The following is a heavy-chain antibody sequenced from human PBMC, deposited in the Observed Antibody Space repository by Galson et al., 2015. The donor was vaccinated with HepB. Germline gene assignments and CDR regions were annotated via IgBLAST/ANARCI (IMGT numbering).Heavy chain of an antibody. D-gene: IGHD2-21*02. CDR1: GFTFSSYA. Sequence: SLRLSCAASGFTFSSYAMSWVRQAPGKGLEWVSSISSSSTYMHYADSVKGRFTISRDNSKNTLDLHMNSLRAEDTAIYYCAKEVLSRAATGLHSWARGPLLPASS. V-gene: IGHV3-21*01. CDR2: ISSSSTYM. CDR3: AKEVLSRAATGLHS. J-gene: IGHJ5*01.